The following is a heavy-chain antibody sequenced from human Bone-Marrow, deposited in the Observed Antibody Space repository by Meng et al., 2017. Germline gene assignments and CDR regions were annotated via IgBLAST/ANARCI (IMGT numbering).Heavy chain of an antibody. CDR1: GGSFSGYY. D-gene: IGHD2-21*02. CDR3: ARVAYRWGGDCSYFDY. CDR2: INHSGST. Sequence: QVQLQQWGAGLLKPSETLSPTYAGYGGSFSGYYWSWIRQPPGKGLEWIGEINHSGSTNYNPSLKSRVTISVDTSKNQFSLKLSSVTAADTAVYYCARVAYRWGGDCSYFDYWGQVTLVTVSS. J-gene: IGHJ4*02. V-gene: IGHV4-34*01.